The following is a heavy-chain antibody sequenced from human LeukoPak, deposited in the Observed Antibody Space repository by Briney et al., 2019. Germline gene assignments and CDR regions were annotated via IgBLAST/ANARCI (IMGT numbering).Heavy chain of an antibody. D-gene: IGHD5-18*01. V-gene: IGHV3-53*01. Sequence: GGSLRLSCAASGFTVNSNYMNWVRQAPGKGLEWVSVIYSGGSTNYADSVKGRFTISRDNSKNTLYLQMNSLRAEDTAVYYCIYGYTLDFWGQGTLVTVSS. J-gene: IGHJ4*02. CDR2: IYSGGST. CDR1: GFTVNSNY. CDR3: IYGYTLDF.